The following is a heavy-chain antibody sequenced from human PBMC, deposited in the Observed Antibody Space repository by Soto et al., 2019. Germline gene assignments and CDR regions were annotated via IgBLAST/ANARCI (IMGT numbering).Heavy chain of an antibody. V-gene: IGHV4-31*03. D-gene: IGHD2-15*01. CDR3: ARALQLRVAATNFDY. J-gene: IGHJ4*02. CDR1: GGSISSGGYY. CDR2: IYYSGST. Sequence: SETLSLTCTVSGGSISSGGYYWSWIRQHPGRGLGWIGYIYYSGSTYYNPSLKSRVTISVDTSKNQFSLKLSSVTAADTAVYYCARALQLRVAATNFDYWGQGTLVTVSS.